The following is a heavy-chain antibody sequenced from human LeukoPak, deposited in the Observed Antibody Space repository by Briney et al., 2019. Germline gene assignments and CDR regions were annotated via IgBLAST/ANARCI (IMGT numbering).Heavy chain of an antibody. CDR2: ISGSGGST. J-gene: IGHJ3*02. D-gene: IGHD3-22*01. CDR1: GFTFSSYA. Sequence: PGGSLRLSCVASGFTFSSYAMSWVRRAPGKGLEWVSAISGSGGSTYYADSVKGRFTISRDNSKNTLYLQMNSLRAEDTAVYYCAKGFGYYDSSGYHDDAFDIWGQGTMVTVSS. V-gene: IGHV3-23*01. CDR3: AKGFGYYDSSGYHDDAFDI.